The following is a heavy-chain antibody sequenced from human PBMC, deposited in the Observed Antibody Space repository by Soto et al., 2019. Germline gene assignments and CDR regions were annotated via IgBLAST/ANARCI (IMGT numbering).Heavy chain of an antibody. CDR1: GGSFRNYS. V-gene: IGHV4-34*01. Sequence: LSLTCGVNGGSFRNYSYNWIRQAPGKGLEWIGEIKHRGTFNYNPSLKSRVTLSIDTSRNQFSLMLKSVTAADTAVYYCAIGGGFIIGRMAWFDPWGQGTLVTVSS. CDR3: AIGGGFIIGRMAWFDP. CDR2: IKHRGTF. J-gene: IGHJ5*02. D-gene: IGHD2-15*01.